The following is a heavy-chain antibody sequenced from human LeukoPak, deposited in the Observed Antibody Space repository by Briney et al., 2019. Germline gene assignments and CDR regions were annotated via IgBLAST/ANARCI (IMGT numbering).Heavy chain of an antibody. CDR2: IYYSGST. V-gene: IGHV4-39*01. CDR1: GGSISSSSYY. Sequence: SETLSLTCTVSGGSISSSSYYWGWIRQPPGKGLEWIGSIYYSGSTYYNPSLKSRVTISVDTSKNQFSLKLSSVTAADTAVYYCARHLRAEVGGVIINYYYYYMDVWGKGTTATVSS. D-gene: IGHD3-10*01. CDR3: ARHLRAEVGGVIINYYYYYMDV. J-gene: IGHJ6*03.